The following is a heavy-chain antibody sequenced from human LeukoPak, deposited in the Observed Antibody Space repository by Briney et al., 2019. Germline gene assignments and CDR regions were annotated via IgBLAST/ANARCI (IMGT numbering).Heavy chain of an antibody. V-gene: IGHV4-34*01. Sequence: SETLSLTCAAYGGSFSGYYWSWIRQPPGKGLEWIGEINHSGSTNYNPSLKSRVTISVDTSKNQFSLKLSSVTAADTAVYYCAQSPNSAYYYMDVWGKGTTVTVSS. CDR2: INHSGST. CDR3: AQSPNSAYYYMDV. D-gene: IGHD2-8*01. J-gene: IGHJ6*03. CDR1: GGSFSGYY.